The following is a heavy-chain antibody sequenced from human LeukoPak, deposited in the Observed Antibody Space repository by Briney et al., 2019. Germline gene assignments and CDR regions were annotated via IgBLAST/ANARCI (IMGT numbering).Heavy chain of an antibody. CDR2: IYHSGST. D-gene: IGHD2-2*01. J-gene: IGHJ6*03. V-gene: IGHV4-38-2*01. Sequence: SETLSLTCAVSGYSISSGYYRGWIRQPPGKGMEWIGSIYHSGSTYYNPSLKSRVTISVDTSKNQFSLKLSSVTAADTAVYYCARGARSAYCSSTSCHYYYYMDVWGKGTTVTVSS. CDR1: GYSISSGYY. CDR3: ARGARSAYCSSTSCHYYYYMDV.